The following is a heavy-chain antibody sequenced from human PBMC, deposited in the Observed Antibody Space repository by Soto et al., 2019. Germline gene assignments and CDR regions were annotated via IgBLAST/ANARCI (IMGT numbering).Heavy chain of an antibody. CDR3: ARQTTSEVASHFDY. Sequence: SETLSLTCTVSGGSISSSSYYWGWIRQPPGKGLEWIGSIYYSGSTYYNPSLKSRVTISVDTSKNQFSLKLSSVTAADTAVYYCARQTTSEVASHFDYWGQGTLVTVSS. V-gene: IGHV4-39*01. CDR1: GGSISSSSYY. J-gene: IGHJ4*02. D-gene: IGHD5-12*01. CDR2: IYYSGST.